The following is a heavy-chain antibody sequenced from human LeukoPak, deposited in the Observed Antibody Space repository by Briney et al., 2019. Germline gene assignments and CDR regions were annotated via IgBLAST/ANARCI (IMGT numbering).Heavy chain of an antibody. CDR2: ISAYNGNT. J-gene: IGHJ5*02. V-gene: IGHV1-18*01. D-gene: IGHD2-2*02. CDR1: GYTFTSYG. Sequence: ASVKVSCKASGYTFTSYGISWVRQAPGQGLEWMGWISAYNGNTNYAQKLQGRVTMTTDTSTSTAYMELRSLRSDDTAVYYCARGLRAVVVPAAIGGNNWFDPWGQGTLVTVSS. CDR3: ARGLRAVVVPAAIGGNNWFDP.